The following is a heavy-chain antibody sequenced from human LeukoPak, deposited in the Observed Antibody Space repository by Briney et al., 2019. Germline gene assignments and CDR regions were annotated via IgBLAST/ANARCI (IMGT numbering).Heavy chain of an antibody. J-gene: IGHJ4*02. D-gene: IGHD6-13*01. CDR3: ARIVGAAGDFDY. CDR2: IDWDDDK. V-gene: IGHV2-70*01. Sequence: SGPALVKPTQTLTLTCTFPGFSLSTSGMCVSWIRQPPGRALEWLALIDWDDDKYYSTSLKTRLTISKDTSKNQAVLTMTNMDPVDTATYYCARIVGAAGDFDYWGQGTLVTVSS. CDR1: GFSLSTSGMC.